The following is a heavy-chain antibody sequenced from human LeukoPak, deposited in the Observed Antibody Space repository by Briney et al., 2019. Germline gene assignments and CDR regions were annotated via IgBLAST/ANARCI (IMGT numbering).Heavy chain of an antibody. V-gene: IGHV4-39*01. CDR1: GGSIRSGYYY. D-gene: IGHD3-10*01. Sequence: SETLSLTCTVSGGSIRSGYYYRGWIRQPPGKGLEWIGSIYDSGSTYYNPSLKSRVTISVDTSKNQFSLKLNSVTAADMAVYYCARHYGPWGQGTLVTVSS. CDR2: IYDSGST. CDR3: ARHYGP. J-gene: IGHJ5*02.